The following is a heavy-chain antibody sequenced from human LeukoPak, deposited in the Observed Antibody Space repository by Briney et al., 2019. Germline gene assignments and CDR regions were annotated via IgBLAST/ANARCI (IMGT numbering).Heavy chain of an antibody. D-gene: IGHD5-18*01. V-gene: IGHV3-74*01. CDR3: AKGNGYSYGRYYFDY. CDR2: INSDGSST. Sequence: GGSLRLSCAASGFTFSSYWMHWVRQAPGKGLVWVSRINSDGSSTSYADSVKGRFTISRDNSKNTLYLQVNSLRAEDTAVYYCAKGNGYSYGRYYFDYWGRGTLVTVSS. J-gene: IGHJ4*02. CDR1: GFTFSSYW.